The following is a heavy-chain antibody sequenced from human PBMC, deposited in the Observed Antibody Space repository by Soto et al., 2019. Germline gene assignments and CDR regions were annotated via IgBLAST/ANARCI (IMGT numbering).Heavy chain of an antibody. V-gene: IGHV1-18*04. CDR1: GYTFTAYG. D-gene: IGHD1-1*01. J-gene: IGHJ4*02. CDR3: PRLDYGNDAQRTHFDH. Sequence: QVQLVQSGPEVKKPGASVKVSCEASGYTFTAYGISWVRQAPGQGLEWMGWISTYNGNRNYARRLQGRVTMTTDTSTSTANMELRNLTSDDTAVYYCPRLDYGNDAQRTHFDHWGQGTLVTVSS. CDR2: ISTYNGNR.